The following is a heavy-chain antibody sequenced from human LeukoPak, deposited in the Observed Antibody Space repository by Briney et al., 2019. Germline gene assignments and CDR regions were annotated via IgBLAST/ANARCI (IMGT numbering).Heavy chain of an antibody. CDR3: ARRIPAGIGAFDM. CDR1: GYTFTGYY. D-gene: IGHD2-2*02. Sequence: ASAKVSCKASGYTFTGYYMHWVRQAPGQGLEWMGWINPNSGGTNYAQKFQGRVTMTRDTSISTAYMELSRLRSDDTAVYYCARRIPAGIGAFDMWGQGTMVTVSS. CDR2: INPNSGGT. J-gene: IGHJ3*02. V-gene: IGHV1-2*02.